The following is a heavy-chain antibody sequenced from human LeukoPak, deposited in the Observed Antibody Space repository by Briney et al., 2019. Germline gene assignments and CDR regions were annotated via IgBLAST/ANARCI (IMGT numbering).Heavy chain of an antibody. V-gene: IGHV4-4*07. Sequence: PSETLSLTCSVSGGSISSYSWSWIRQPAGKGLDWIGRIFSSGSTKYNPSLKSRVIMSVDTSRNQFSLKVTSVTAADTAVYYCAREGGGFDYWGQGTLVTVSS. CDR2: IFSSGST. CDR3: AREGGGFDY. CDR1: GGSISSYS. D-gene: IGHD3-16*01. J-gene: IGHJ4*02.